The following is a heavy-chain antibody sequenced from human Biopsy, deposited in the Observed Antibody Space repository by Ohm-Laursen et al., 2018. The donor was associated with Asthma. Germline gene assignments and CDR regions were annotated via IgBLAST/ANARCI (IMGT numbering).Heavy chain of an antibody. CDR3: ARTFHFWSPYHAEHYRL. V-gene: IGHV3-7*01. Sequence: SLRLSCAAPGFTFGDYWMSWVRQVPGKGLEWVANIKHDGTEKNHVDSLKGRFTISRDNAKNSLYLQMNSLRAEDTAVYYCARTFHFWSPYHAEHYRLWGQGTLVTVPS. J-gene: IGHJ1*01. CDR2: IKHDGTEK. CDR1: GFTFGDYW. D-gene: IGHD3-3*02.